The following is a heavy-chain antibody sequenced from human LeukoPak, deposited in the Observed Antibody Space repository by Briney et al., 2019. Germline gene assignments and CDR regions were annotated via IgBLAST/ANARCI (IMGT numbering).Heavy chain of an antibody. J-gene: IGHJ4*02. CDR1: GFTFSRNT. V-gene: IGHV3-21*01. CDR2: ISSQSSYI. Sequence: GGSLRLSCAASGFTFSRNTMNWVRQASGKGLEWVSSISSQSSYIYYADSVKGRFTISRDNARNSLYLQMNSLRAEDTAVYYCARSRGYSDEEMEIDYWGQGTLVTVSS. CDR3: ARSRGYSDEEMEIDY. D-gene: IGHD5-18*01.